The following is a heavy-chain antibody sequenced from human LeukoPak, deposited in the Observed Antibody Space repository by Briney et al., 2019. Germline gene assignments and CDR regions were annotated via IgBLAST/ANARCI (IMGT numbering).Heavy chain of an antibody. CDR3: ARGLAVS. CDR1: GFTFSTFA. J-gene: IGHJ4*02. CDR2: ISSAGDNT. V-gene: IGHV3-23*01. Sequence: GGSLRLSCAAAGFTFSTFAISWVRQAPGKGLEWVSSISSAGDNTYSADSVKGRFTISRDNSKNTLFLQMTSLRADDTAVYYCARGLAVSWGQGNLVTVSS.